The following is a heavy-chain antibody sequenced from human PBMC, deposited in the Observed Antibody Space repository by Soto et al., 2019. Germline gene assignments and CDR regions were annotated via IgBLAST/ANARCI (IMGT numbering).Heavy chain of an antibody. CDR3: ARGVATKTYYDFWSGYFLGDY. D-gene: IGHD3-3*01. CDR2: IIPIFGTA. Sequence: QVQLVQSGAEVKKPGSSVKVSCKASGGTFSSYAISWVRQAPGQGLEWMGGIIPIFGTANYAQKFQGRVTITADDSTSTAYMELSSLRSEDTAVYYCARGVATKTYYDFWSGYFLGDYWGQGTLVTVSS. CDR1: GGTFSSYA. J-gene: IGHJ4*02. V-gene: IGHV1-69*12.